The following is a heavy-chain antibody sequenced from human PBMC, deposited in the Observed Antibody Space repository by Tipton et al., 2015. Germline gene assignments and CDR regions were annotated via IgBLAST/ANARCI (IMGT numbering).Heavy chain of an antibody. CDR2: INDSGST. CDR3: ARERENSYGSFDH. J-gene: IGHJ4*02. V-gene: IGHV4-34*01. CDR1: GGSFSGYY. Sequence: TLSLTCAVYGGSFSGYYWSWIRQTPGEGLEWIGEINDSGSTNYNPSLKTRVTISGDTSKNQFSLELNSVTAADTAVYYCARERENSYGSFDHWGQGSL. D-gene: IGHD3-16*01.